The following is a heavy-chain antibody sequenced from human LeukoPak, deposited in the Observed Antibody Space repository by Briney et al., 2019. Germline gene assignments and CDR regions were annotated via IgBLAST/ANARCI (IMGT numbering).Heavy chain of an antibody. CDR1: GGSISSYY. Sequence: PSETLSLTCTVSGGSISSYYWSWVRQPPGKGLEWIGYIYTSGSTNYNPSLKSRVTISVDTSKNQFSLKLSSVTAADTAVYYCARRFAARPSERHYYYCYMDVWGKGTTVTVSS. D-gene: IGHD6-6*01. CDR2: IYTSGST. CDR3: ARRFAARPSERHYYYCYMDV. V-gene: IGHV4-4*09. J-gene: IGHJ6*03.